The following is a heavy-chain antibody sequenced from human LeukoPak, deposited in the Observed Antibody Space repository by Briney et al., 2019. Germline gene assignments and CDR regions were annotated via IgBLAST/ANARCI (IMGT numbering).Heavy chain of an antibody. J-gene: IGHJ6*03. CDR1: GYTFTVYY. Sequence: ASVTVSFKASGYTFTVYYMHWVRQAPGQGLEWMGWINPNSGGTNYAQKFQGRVTITRDTSISTAYMELSRLRSDDTAVYYCARTRGRLWFGERDRYYMDVWGKGTTVTVSS. V-gene: IGHV1-2*02. D-gene: IGHD3-10*01. CDR2: INPNSGGT. CDR3: ARTRGRLWFGERDRYYMDV.